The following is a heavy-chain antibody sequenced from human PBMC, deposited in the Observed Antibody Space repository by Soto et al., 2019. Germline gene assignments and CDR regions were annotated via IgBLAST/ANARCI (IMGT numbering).Heavy chain of an antibody. J-gene: IGHJ2*01. CDR1: GFNFRKFA. D-gene: IGHD2-8*02. V-gene: IGHV3-23*01. CDR3: AKDQDNTDQYWIFDL. Sequence: ELQLLESGGDSVQPGGSLRLSCAASGFNFRKFAMSWVRQAPGKGLEWVAGMSARSGPPLYADSVKGQFTISRDNSKSTLHLEMNSLRPEDTAVYYCAKDQDNTDQYWIFDLWGRGTPVTVSS. CDR2: MSARSGPP.